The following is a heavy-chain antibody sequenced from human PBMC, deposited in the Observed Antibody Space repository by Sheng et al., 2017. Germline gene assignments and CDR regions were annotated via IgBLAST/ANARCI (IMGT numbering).Heavy chain of an antibody. Sequence: QLQLQESGPGLVKPSETLSLTCTVSGGSISTSGYYWGWIRQPPGKGLEWIGSLYYSGTTYYSPSLKSRVTISADTSKNQFSLRLNSVTAADTAVYYCAKGTMVLTRNYYFDSWGQGTLVTVS. V-gene: IGHV4-39*01. J-gene: IGHJ4*02. CDR1: GGSISTSGYY. D-gene: IGHD2-8*01. CDR3: AKGTMVLTRNYYFDS. CDR2: LYYSGTT.